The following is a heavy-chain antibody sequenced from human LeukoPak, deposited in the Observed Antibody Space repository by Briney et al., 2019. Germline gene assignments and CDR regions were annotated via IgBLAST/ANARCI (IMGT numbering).Heavy chain of an antibody. CDR2: LSGSGGGT. CDR3: AKRGVVIRVFLVGFHKEAYYFDS. CDR1: GITLSNYG. D-gene: IGHD3-10*01. J-gene: IGHJ4*02. V-gene: IGHV3-23*01. Sequence: GGSLRLSCAVSGITLSNYGMRWVRQAPGKGLEWVAGLSGSGGGTNYADSVQGPFTISRANPKNTLYLQMNSLRAEDTAVYFCAKRGVVIRVFLVGFHKEAYYFDSWGQGALVTVSS.